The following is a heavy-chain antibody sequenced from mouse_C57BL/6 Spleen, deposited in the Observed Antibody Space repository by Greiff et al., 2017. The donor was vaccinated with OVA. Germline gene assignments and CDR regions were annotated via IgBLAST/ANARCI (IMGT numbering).Heavy chain of an antibody. D-gene: IGHD1-1*01. V-gene: IGHV1-69*01. CDR1: GYTFTSYW. CDR3: MVHNYYGSSRLYAMDY. J-gene: IGHJ4*01. CDR2: IDPSDSYT. Sequence: QVQLQQPVAELVMPGASVKLSCKASGYTFTSYWMHWVKQRPGQGLEWIGEIDPSDSYTNYNQKFKGKATLTVDKSSSTAYMQLSSLTSEDSAVYYCMVHNYYGSSRLYAMDYWGQGTSVTVSS.